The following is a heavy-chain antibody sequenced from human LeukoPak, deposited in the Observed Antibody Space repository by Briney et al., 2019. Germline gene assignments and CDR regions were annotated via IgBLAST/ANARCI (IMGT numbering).Heavy chain of an antibody. CDR1: GGSISSSSYY. V-gene: IGHV4-39*01. CDR3: ARPYSSGAGFDY. D-gene: IGHD6-19*01. J-gene: IGHJ4*02. CDR2: IYYSGST. Sequence: SETLSLTCTVSGGSISSSSYYWGWIRQPPGKGLEWIGSIYYSGSTYYNPSLKSRVTISVDTSKNQLSLKLSSVTAADTAVYYCARPYSSGAGFDYWGQGTLVTVSS.